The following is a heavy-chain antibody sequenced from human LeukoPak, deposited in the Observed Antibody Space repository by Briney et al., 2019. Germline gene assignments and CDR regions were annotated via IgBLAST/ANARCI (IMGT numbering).Heavy chain of an antibody. CDR3: ARDRGYDILTGYQGSPFDP. D-gene: IGHD3-9*01. CDR2: IRYDGSNK. J-gene: IGHJ5*02. Sequence: PGGSLRLSCAASGFIFSSYGMHWVRQAPGKGLEWVAFIRYDGSNKYYADFVKGRFTISRDNSKNTLYLQMNSLRVEDTAVYYCARDRGYDILTGYQGSPFDPWGQGTLVTVSS. CDR1: GFIFSSYG. V-gene: IGHV3-30*02.